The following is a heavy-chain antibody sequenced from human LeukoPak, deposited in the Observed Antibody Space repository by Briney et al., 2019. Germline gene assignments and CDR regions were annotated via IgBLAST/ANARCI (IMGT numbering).Heavy chain of an antibody. J-gene: IGHJ4*02. D-gene: IGHD3-10*01. CDR2: INSDGSWT. Sequence: GGSLKLSCAASGNYWMHWVRQAPGKGLVWVSHINSDGSWTSYADSVKGRFTISRDNSKNTLYLQMNSLRAEDTAVYYCAKDLRSPHFYFDYWGQGTLVTVSS. V-gene: IGHV3-74*01. CDR1: GNYW. CDR3: AKDLRSPHFYFDY.